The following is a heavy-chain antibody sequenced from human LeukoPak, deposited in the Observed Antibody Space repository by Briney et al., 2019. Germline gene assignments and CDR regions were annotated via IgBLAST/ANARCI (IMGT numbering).Heavy chain of an antibody. Sequence: VASVKVSCKASGYTFTGYYMHWVRQAPGQGLEWMGWINPNSGGTNYAQKFQGRVTMTRDTSISTAYMELSRLRSDDTAVYYCAKGLEILWLSKDGATNWFDPWGQGTLVTVSS. CDR2: INPNSGGT. V-gene: IGHV1-2*02. CDR3: AKGLEILWLSKDGATNWFDP. CDR1: GYTFTGYY. J-gene: IGHJ5*02. D-gene: IGHD3-10*01.